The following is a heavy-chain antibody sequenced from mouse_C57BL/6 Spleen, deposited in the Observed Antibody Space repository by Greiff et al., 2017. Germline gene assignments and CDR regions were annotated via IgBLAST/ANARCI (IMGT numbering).Heavy chain of an antibody. CDR2: ISYSGST. D-gene: IGHD1-1*01. V-gene: IGHV3-8*01. Sequence: EVKLMESGPGLAKPSQTLSLTCSVTGYSITSDYWNWIRKFPGNKLEYMGYISYSGSTYYNPSLKSRISITRDTSKNQYYLQLNSVTTEDTATYYCARYKGGSSRYFDVWGTGTTVTVSS. J-gene: IGHJ1*03. CDR1: GYSITSDY. CDR3: ARYKGGSSRYFDV.